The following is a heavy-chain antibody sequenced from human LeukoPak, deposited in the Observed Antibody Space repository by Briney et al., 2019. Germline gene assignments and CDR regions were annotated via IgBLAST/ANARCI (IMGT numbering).Heavy chain of an antibody. CDR1: GYTLTELS. D-gene: IGHD1-26*01. Sequence: ASVKVSCKVSGYTLTELSMHWVRQAPGKGLEWMGGFDPEDGETIYAQKFQGRVTTTEDTSTDTAYMELSSLRSEDTAVYYCATDSSGVGAFDYWGQGTLVTVPS. CDR2: FDPEDGET. CDR3: ATDSSGVGAFDY. J-gene: IGHJ4*02. V-gene: IGHV1-24*01.